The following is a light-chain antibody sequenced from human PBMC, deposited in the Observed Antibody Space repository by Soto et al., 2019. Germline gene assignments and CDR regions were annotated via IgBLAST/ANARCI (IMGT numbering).Light chain of an antibody. V-gene: IGKV1-33*01. Sequence: DIQMTQSPSSLSASVGDRVTITCHASQDISNYLNWYQQKPGKAPKLLIYDASNLETGVPSRFSGSGSGKDFTFTISSLQPEDIATYYCQQYDNLPLTFGGGTKVDI. CDR2: DAS. J-gene: IGKJ4*01. CDR1: QDISNY. CDR3: QQYDNLPLT.